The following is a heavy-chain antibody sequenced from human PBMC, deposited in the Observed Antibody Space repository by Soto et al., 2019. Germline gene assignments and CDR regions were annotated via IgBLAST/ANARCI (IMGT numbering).Heavy chain of an antibody. J-gene: IGHJ6*02. CDR2: MNPNSGNT. D-gene: IGHD3-3*01. Sequence: ASVKFSCKASGYTFTSYDINWVRQATGQGLEWMGWMNPNSGNTGYAQKFQGRVTMTRNTSISTAYMELSSLRSEDTAVYYCARLLQTYDFWSGYPTYGMDVWGQGTTVTVSS. V-gene: IGHV1-8*01. CDR1: GYTFTSYD. CDR3: ARLLQTYDFWSGYPTYGMDV.